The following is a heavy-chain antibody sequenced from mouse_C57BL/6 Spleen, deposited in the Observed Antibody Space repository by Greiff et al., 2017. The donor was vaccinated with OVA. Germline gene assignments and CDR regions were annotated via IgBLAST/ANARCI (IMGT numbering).Heavy chain of an antibody. V-gene: IGHV1-26*01. CDR3: ASAYYGSSYPAWFAY. CDR2: INPNNGGT. Sequence: VQLQQSGPELVKPGASVKLSCKASGYTFTDYYMNWVKQSHGKSLEWIGDINPNNGGTSYNQKFKGKATLTVDKSSSTAYMELRSLTSEDSAVYYCASAYYGSSYPAWFAYWGQGTLVTVSA. CDR1: GYTFTDYY. J-gene: IGHJ3*01. D-gene: IGHD1-1*01.